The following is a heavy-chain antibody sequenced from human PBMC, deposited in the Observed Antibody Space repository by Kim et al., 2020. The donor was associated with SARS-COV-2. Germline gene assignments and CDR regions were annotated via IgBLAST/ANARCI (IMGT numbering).Heavy chain of an antibody. CDR3: AKEGLGYVAAAGFY. D-gene: IGHD6-13*01. V-gene: IGHV3-23*01. J-gene: IGHJ4*02. Sequence: ADSVKGRFTISRDNSKNTLYLQMNSLRAEDTAVYYCAKEGLGYVAAAGFYWGQGTLVTVSS.